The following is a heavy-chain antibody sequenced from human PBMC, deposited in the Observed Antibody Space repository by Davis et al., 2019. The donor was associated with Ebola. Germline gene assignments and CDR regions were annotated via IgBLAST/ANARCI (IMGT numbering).Heavy chain of an antibody. V-gene: IGHV4-39*01. CDR1: GGSFSGYY. D-gene: IGHD3/OR15-3a*01. Sequence: MPSETLSLTCAVYGGSFSGYYWGWIRQPPGKGLEWIGSIYYSGSTYYNPSLKSRVTISVDTSKNQFSLKLSSVTAADTAVYYCARPLDPRRLFDIWGQGTMVTVSS. CDR2: IYYSGST. CDR3: ARPLDPRRLFDI. J-gene: IGHJ3*02.